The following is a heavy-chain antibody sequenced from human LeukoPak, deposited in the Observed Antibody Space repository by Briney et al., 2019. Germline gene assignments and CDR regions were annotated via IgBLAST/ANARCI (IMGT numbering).Heavy chain of an antibody. CDR3: AKCPYDSSGYYDY. D-gene: IGHD3-22*01. V-gene: IGHV3-23*01. CDR2: ISGSGGST. Sequence: GGSLRLSCAASGFTFSSYAMSWVRQAPGKGLEWVSAISGSGGSTYYADSAKGRFTISRDNSKNTLYLQMNSLRAEDTAVYYCAKCPYDSSGYYDYWGQGTLVTVSS. J-gene: IGHJ4*02. CDR1: GFTFSSYA.